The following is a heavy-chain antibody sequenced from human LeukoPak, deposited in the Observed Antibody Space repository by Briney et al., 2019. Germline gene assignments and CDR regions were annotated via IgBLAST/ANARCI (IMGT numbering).Heavy chain of an antibody. Sequence: SETLSLTCTVSGGSISSSSYYWGWIRQPPGKGLEWIGSIYYSGSTYYNPSLKSRVTISVDTSKNQFSLKLSSVTAADTAVYFCARITPYYYDNSGGDQRGYYFDYWGQGTLVTVSS. CDR1: GGSISSSSYY. CDR2: IYYSGST. CDR3: ARITPYYYDNSGGDQRGYYFDY. D-gene: IGHD3-22*01. J-gene: IGHJ4*02. V-gene: IGHV4-39*07.